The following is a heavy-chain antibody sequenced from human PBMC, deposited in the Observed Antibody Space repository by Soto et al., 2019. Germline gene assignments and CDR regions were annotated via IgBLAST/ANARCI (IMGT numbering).Heavy chain of an antibody. J-gene: IGHJ4*02. D-gene: IGHD2-15*01. Sequence: TLRLSGAPSGVTVCSYARQPDRQAPGKGLGWVAVISYDGSNKYYADSVKGRFTISRDNSKNTLYLQMNSLRAEDTAVYYCARVPSSSGRAHFDYWGQGTLVTVSS. CDR3: ARVPSSSGRAHFDY. CDR2: ISYDGSNK. CDR1: GVTVCSYA. V-gene: IGHV3-30-3*01.